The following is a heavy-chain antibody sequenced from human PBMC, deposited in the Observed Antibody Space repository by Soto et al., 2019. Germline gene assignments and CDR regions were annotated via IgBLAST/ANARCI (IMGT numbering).Heavy chain of an antibody. CDR2: IRYSGTT. J-gene: IGHJ4*02. D-gene: IGHD6-19*01. V-gene: IGHV4-61*03. Sequence: PSETLSLTCTVSGDSVNGPSYVWAWIRQSPGERLEWIGHIRYSGTTGYHPSLKSRVTISLDTSNNHFSLNLASVTSADSAVYYCARTDHSGGWAAWFWGQGTLVTVSS. CDR3: ARTDHSGGWAAWF. CDR1: GDSVNGPSYV.